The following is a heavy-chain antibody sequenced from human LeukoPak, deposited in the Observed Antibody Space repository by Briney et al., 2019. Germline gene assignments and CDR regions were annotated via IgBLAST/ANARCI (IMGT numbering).Heavy chain of an antibody. CDR3: ARALPIAARPYYFDY. J-gene: IGHJ4*02. CDR1: GGTFSSYA. D-gene: IGHD6-6*01. V-gene: IGHV1-69*13. CDR2: IIPIFGTA. Sequence: SVKVSCKASGGTFSSYAIGWVRQAPGQGLEWMGGIIPIFGTANYAQKFQGRVTITADESTSTAYMELSSLRSEDTAAYYCARALPIAARPYYFDYWGQGTLVTVSS.